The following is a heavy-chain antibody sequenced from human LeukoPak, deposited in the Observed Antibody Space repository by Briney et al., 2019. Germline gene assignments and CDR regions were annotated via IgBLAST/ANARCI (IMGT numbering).Heavy chain of an antibody. D-gene: IGHD1-26*01. V-gene: IGHV3-66*01. CDR1: GFTVSTNY. J-gene: IGHJ4*02. CDR2: IYPGGTT. Sequence: PGGSLRLSCAASGFTVSTNYMTWVRQAPGKGLQWVSLIYPGGTTYYADSVKGRFAISRDNSKNTLFLQMNSLRAEDTAMYYCARVSRMPGTTTLDNWGQGTLVTVSS. CDR3: ARVSRMPGTTTLDN.